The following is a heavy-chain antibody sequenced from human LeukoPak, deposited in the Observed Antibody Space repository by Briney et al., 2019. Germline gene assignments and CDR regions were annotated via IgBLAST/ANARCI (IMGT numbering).Heavy chain of an antibody. CDR2: IIPIFATA. D-gene: IGHD6-19*01. CDR1: GGLFSSYA. CDR3: ARGDPPGQWPSP. V-gene: IGHV1-69*05. J-gene: IGHJ5*02. Sequence: SVKVSFKASGGLFSSYAIRWVRRAAGQGGEGRGGIIPIFATANYAHKFQGRVTITTDESTSTAYMELSRLRSDDTAVYYCARGDPPGQWPSPWGQGTLVTVSS.